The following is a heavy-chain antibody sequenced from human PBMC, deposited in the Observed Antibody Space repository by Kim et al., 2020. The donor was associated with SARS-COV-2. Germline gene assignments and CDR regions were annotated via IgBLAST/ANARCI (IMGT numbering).Heavy chain of an antibody. V-gene: IGHV4-59*01. J-gene: IGHJ4*02. CDR3: ARAVYSSGTYSIDS. Sequence: KPPPKSRVTISVDTSKNQFSLKLTSGAAADTAVYYCARAVYSSGTYSIDSWGQGTLVTVSS. D-gene: IGHD3-10*01.